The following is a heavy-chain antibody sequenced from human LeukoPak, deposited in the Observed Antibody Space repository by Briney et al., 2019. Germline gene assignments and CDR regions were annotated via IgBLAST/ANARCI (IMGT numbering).Heavy chain of an antibody. D-gene: IGHD3-22*01. Sequence: GGSLRLSCAASGFTFSSYAMSWVRQAPGKGLEWVSVISGSGGSTYYADSVKGRFTISRDNSKNTLYLQMNSLRAEDTAVYYCAKDAAGSYYDSSGYYPFDYWGQGTLVTVSS. V-gene: IGHV3-23*01. CDR1: GFTFSSYA. J-gene: IGHJ4*02. CDR3: AKDAAGSYYDSSGYYPFDY. CDR2: ISGSGGST.